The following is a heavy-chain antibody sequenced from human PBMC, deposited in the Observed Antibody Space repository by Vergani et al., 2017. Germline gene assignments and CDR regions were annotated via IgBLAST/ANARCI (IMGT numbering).Heavy chain of an antibody. V-gene: IGHV4-59*01. CDR3: ARSIVSRNPPDYFDS. Sequence: QVQLQESGPGLVRPSETLSLTCTVSGGSLSGYYWNWIRQTPGEGLEWIVYVEDSGYFNYNPSLKTRVSMSSDASNNQFSLMLSSVTVADTAVYYCARSIVSRNPPDYFDSWREGAMVTVSS. J-gene: IGHJ4*02. CDR1: GGSLSGYY. CDR2: VEDSGYF. D-gene: IGHD1-14*01.